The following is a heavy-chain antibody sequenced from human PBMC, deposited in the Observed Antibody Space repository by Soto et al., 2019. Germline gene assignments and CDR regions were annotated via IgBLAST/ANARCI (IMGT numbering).Heavy chain of an antibody. Sequence: QVQLVESGGGVVQPGRSLRLSCAASGFTFSSYGMPWVRQAPGKGLEWVAVIWYDGSNKYYADSVKGRFTISRDNSKNTLYLQMNSLRAEDTAVYYSARDLFDIAVAGTLFDYWGQGTLVTVSS. CDR3: ARDLFDIAVAGTLFDY. D-gene: IGHD6-19*01. CDR1: GFTFSSYG. CDR2: IWYDGSNK. V-gene: IGHV3-33*01. J-gene: IGHJ4*02.